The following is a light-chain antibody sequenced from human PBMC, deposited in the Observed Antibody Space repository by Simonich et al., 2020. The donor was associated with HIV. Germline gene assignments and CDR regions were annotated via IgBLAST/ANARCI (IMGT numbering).Light chain of an antibody. Sequence: QTVVTQEPSFSVSPGGPVTLTCGLNSGSVSTTYYPSWYQQTPGQAPRALIYSTNTRSSGVPDRFSGSILGNKAALTITGAQADDESDYYCVLYMGSAWVFGGGTKLTVL. CDR3: VLYMGSAWV. CDR1: SGSVSTTYY. V-gene: IGLV8-61*01. CDR2: STN. J-gene: IGLJ3*02.